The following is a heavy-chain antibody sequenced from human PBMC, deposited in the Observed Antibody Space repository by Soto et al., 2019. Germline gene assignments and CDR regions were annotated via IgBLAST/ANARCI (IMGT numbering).Heavy chain of an antibody. CDR2: VSGGGDGT. J-gene: IGHJ4*02. CDR3: AKRGIFGANDY. Sequence: EVQLLESGGGLVQPGGSLRLSCAASGFTFSSYDMTWVRQPPGKGLEWVSTVSGGGDGTYYADSVKGRFTISRDNSKNTLYPQMNSLRAEDTAVYYCAKRGIFGANDYWGQGTLLTVSS. V-gene: IGHV3-23*01. CDR1: GFTFSSYD. D-gene: IGHD3-3*01.